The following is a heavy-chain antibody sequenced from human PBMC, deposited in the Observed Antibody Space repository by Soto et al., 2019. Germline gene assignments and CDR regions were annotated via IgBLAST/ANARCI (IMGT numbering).Heavy chain of an antibody. D-gene: IGHD2-15*01. V-gene: IGHV3-15*01. CDR3: TTGPPVRGHCSGGSGY. J-gene: IGHJ4*02. CDR2: IRSRSVGATT. Sequence: DVQLVESGGGLVKPGGSLRLSCAASGISFNDAWISWVRQAPGQGLEWVGRIRSRSVGATTDYAAPVKGRFTLSRDDSQNTVSLQMNILKTEDTGVYYCTTGPPVRGHCSGGSGYWGQGTLVTVSS. CDR1: GISFNDAW.